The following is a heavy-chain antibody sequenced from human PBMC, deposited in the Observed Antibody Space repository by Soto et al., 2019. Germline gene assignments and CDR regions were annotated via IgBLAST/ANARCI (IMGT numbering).Heavy chain of an antibody. CDR3: AGDPYYYASYY. V-gene: IGHV3-11*01. Sequence: QVQLVESGGGLVKPGGSLRLSCATSGFTFSDHYMTWIRQAPGKGLEWVSYISQSGTTIHYADSVKGRFTVSRDNAQNSLYLQMNSLRAEDTAVYYCAGDPYYYASYYWGQGTLVTVSS. D-gene: IGHD3-10*01. CDR1: GFTFSDHY. J-gene: IGHJ4*02. CDR2: ISQSGTTI.